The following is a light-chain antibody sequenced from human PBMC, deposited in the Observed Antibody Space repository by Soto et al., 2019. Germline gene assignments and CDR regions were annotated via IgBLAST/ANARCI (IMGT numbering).Light chain of an antibody. CDR2: AAS. V-gene: IGKV1-8*01. Sequence: AIRMTQSPSSLSASTGDRVTITCRASQDISNSLVWYQQKPGKAPKVLIHAASTLQSGVSSRFSGSGSGTDFTLTISRLQSEDFATYYCQQYSSYPWTFGQGTKVEIK. J-gene: IGKJ1*01. CDR1: QDISNS. CDR3: QQYSSYPWT.